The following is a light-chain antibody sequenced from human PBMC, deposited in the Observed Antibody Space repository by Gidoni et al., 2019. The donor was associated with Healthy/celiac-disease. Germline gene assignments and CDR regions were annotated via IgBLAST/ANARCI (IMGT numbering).Light chain of an antibody. CDR3: CSYGGSITRVV. V-gene: IGLV2-23*01. CDR1: SRDVGSYNL. J-gene: IGLJ2*01. CDR2: EGT. Sequence: QSALTQPASVSGSPGQSLTISCTGTSRDVGSYNLVSWYQQYPGKAPKLIIYEGTKRPSGVSDRFSGSKSGNTASLTISGLQAEDEADYYCCSYGGSITRVVFGGGTKLTVL.